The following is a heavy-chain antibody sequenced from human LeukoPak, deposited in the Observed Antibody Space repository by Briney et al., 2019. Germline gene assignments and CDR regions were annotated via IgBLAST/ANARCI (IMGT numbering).Heavy chain of an antibody. CDR2: IYYSGST. D-gene: IGHD7-27*01. J-gene: IGHJ4*02. CDR1: GGSISSYY. CDR3: ARVQVWGNYFDY. V-gene: IGHV4-59*01. Sequence: SETLSLTCTVSGGSISSYYWSWIRQPPGKGLEWIGYIYYSGSTNYNPSLKSRVTISVDTSKNQFSLKLSSVTAADTAVYYCARVQVWGNYFDYWGQGTLVTVSS.